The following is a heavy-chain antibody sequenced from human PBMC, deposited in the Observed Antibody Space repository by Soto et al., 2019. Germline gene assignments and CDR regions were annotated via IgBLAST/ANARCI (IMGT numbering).Heavy chain of an antibody. Sequence: QVQLVESGGGVVQPGRSLRLSCAASGFTFSSYGMHWVRQAPGKGLEWVAVIWYDGSNKYYADSVKGRFTISRDNSKNPLYLQMNSLRAEDTAVYYCARDRDIVLMVYAIRTGYFDYWGQGTLVTVSS. CDR3: ARDRDIVLMVYAIRTGYFDY. J-gene: IGHJ4*02. V-gene: IGHV3-33*01. D-gene: IGHD2-8*01. CDR2: IWYDGSNK. CDR1: GFTFSSYG.